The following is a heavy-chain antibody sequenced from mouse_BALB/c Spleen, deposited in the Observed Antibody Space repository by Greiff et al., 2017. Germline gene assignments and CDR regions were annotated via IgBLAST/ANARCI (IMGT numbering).Heavy chain of an antibody. J-gene: IGHJ2*01. Sequence: EVKLQESGGGLVKPGGSLKLSCAASGFTFSSYAMSWVRQTPEKRLEWVASISSGGSTYYPDSVKGRFTISRDNARNILYLQMSSLRSEDTAMYYCARGGDWGTYYFDYWGQGTTLTVSS. V-gene: IGHV5-6-5*01. D-gene: IGHD4-1*01. CDR2: ISSGGST. CDR1: GFTFSSYA. CDR3: ARGGDWGTYYFDY.